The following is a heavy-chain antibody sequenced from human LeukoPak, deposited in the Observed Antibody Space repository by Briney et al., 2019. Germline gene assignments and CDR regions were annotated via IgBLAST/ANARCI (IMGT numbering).Heavy chain of an antibody. CDR2: IYYSGST. J-gene: IGHJ4*02. CDR3: ARDPRLLLWFGELSSHFDY. CDR1: GGSISSSSYY. Sequence: PSETLSLTCTVSGGSISSSSYYWGWIRQPPGKGLEWIGSIYYSGSTYYNPSLKSRVTISVDTSKNQLSLKLSSVTAADTAVYYCARDPRLLLWFGELSSHFDYWGQGTLVTVSS. V-gene: IGHV4-39*07. D-gene: IGHD3-10*01.